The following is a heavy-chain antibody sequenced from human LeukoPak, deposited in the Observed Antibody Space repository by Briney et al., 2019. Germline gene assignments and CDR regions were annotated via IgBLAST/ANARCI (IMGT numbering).Heavy chain of an antibody. V-gene: IGHV4-59*08. CDR1: GGSISSYY. CDR2: IYYSGST. Sequence: SETLSLTCTVSGGSISSYYWSWIRQPPGKGLEWIGYIYYSGSTNYNPSLKSRVTISVDTSKNQFSLKLSSVTAADTAVYYCARRGFRYYYYMDVWGKGTTATASS. J-gene: IGHJ6*03. CDR3: ARRGFRYYYYMDV. D-gene: IGHD3-10*01.